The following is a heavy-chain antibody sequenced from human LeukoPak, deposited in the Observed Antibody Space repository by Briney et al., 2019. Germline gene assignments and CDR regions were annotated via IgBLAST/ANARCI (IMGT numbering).Heavy chain of an antibody. V-gene: IGHV3-7*01. CDR3: ARDPVAVAGLPFDY. Sequence: GGSLRLSCAASGFTFSSYWMSWVRQAPGKGLEWVANIKQEGSEKYYVDSVKGRFTISRDNAKNSLYLQMNSLRAEDTAVYYCARDPVAVAGLPFDYWGQGTLVTVSS. J-gene: IGHJ4*02. CDR2: IKQEGSEK. CDR1: GFTFSSYW. D-gene: IGHD6-19*01.